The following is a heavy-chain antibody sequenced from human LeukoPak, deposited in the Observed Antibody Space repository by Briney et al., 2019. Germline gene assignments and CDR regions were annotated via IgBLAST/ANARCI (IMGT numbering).Heavy chain of an antibody. Sequence: GRSLRLSCAASGFTFSSYGMHWVRQAPGKGLELVAVIWYDGSNKYYADSVKGRFTISRGNSKNTLYLQMNSLRAEDTAVYYCARDTGGSYYFDYWGQGTLVTVSS. CDR2: IWYDGSNK. CDR3: ARDTGGSYYFDY. J-gene: IGHJ4*02. D-gene: IGHD1-26*01. V-gene: IGHV3-33*01. CDR1: GFTFSSYG.